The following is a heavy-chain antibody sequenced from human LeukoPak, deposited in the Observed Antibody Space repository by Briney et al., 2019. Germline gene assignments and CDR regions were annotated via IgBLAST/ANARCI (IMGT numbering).Heavy chain of an antibody. CDR2: INSDGSST. CDR1: GFTFSSYW. D-gene: IGHD5-12*01. J-gene: IGHJ4*02. Sequence: GGPLRLSCAASGFTFSSYWMHWVRHAPGKGLVWVSRINSDGSSTSYADSVKGRFTISRDNAKNTLYLQMNSLRAEDTAVYYCARDVGYSGYDSCFDYWGQGTLVTVSS. V-gene: IGHV3-74*01. CDR3: ARDVGYSGYDSCFDY.